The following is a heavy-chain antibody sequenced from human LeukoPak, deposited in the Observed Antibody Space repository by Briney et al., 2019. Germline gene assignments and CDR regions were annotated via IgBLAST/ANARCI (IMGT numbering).Heavy chain of an antibody. CDR3: ARAGHYFGGDRSQRYGMDV. CDR1: GGSFSGYY. CDR2: INHSGSP. J-gene: IGHJ6*02. V-gene: IGHV4-34*01. D-gene: IGHD2-21*02. Sequence: SETLSLTCAVYGGSFSGYYWSWIRQPPGKGLEWIGEINHSGSPNYNPSLKSRVTISVDTSNNQFSLKVSSVTAADTAVYHCARAGHYFGGDRSQRYGMDVWGQGTTVTVSS.